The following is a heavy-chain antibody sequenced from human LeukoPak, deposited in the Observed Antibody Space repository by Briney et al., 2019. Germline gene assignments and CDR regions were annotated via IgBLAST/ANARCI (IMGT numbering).Heavy chain of an antibody. CDR2: ISGSGGST. J-gene: IGHJ3*02. Sequence: GGSLRLSCAASGFTFSSYAMSWVRQAPGKGLEWVSAISGSGGSTYYADSVKGRFTISRDNAKNSLYLQMNSLRAEDTAVYYCARDRGAVGASDAFDIWGQGTMVTVSS. V-gene: IGHV3-23*01. D-gene: IGHD3-16*01. CDR1: GFTFSSYA. CDR3: ARDRGAVGASDAFDI.